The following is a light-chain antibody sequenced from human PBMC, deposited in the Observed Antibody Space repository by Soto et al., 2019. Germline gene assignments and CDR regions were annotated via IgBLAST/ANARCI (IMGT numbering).Light chain of an antibody. CDR1: QSVSSY. CDR3: QQRSNWPPYT. Sequence: EIVLTQSPATLSLSPGERATLSCRASQSVSSYLAWYQQKPGQAPRLLIYDASNRATGIPARFSGSGSGTDFNLTISRLEPEDFAVYYCQQRSNWPPYTLGQGTKLQIK. J-gene: IGKJ2*01. V-gene: IGKV3-11*01. CDR2: DAS.